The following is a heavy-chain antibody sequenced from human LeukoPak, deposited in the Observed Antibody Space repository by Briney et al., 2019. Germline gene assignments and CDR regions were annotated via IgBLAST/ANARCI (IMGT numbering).Heavy chain of an antibody. V-gene: IGHV4-34*01. Sequence: KPSETLSLTCAVYGGSFSGYYWSWIRQPPGKGLEWIGEINHSGSTNYNPSLKSRVTISVDTSKNQFSLKLSPVTAADTAVYYCAREWVVIGYFDYWGQGTLVTVSS. J-gene: IGHJ4*02. CDR1: GGSFSGYY. D-gene: IGHD2-21*01. CDR2: INHSGST. CDR3: AREWVVIGYFDY.